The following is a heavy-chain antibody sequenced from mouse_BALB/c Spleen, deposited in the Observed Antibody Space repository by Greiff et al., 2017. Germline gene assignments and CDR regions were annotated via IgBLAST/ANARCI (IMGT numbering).Heavy chain of an antibody. CDR1: GFSLTSYG. Sequence: VKVVESGPGLVQPSQSLSITCTVSGFSLTSYGVHWVRQSPGKGLEWLGVIWSGGRTDYNAAFISRLSISKDNSTSQVFFKMNSLQANDTAIYYCVRRTGRGYFDVWGAGTTVTVSS. V-gene: IGHV2-2*02. CDR3: VRRTGRGYFDV. CDR2: IWSGGRT. D-gene: IGHD4-1*01. J-gene: IGHJ1*01.